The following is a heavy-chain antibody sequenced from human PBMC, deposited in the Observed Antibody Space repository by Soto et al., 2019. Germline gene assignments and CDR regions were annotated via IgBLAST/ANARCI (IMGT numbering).Heavy chain of an antibody. D-gene: IGHD5-12*01. CDR3: ARYRGIVSSNPFDY. V-gene: IGHV4-31*03. J-gene: IGHJ4*02. Sequence: ASETLSLTCTVSGGSISSGGYYWSWIRQHPGKGLEWIGYIYYSGSTYYNPSLKSRVTISVDTSKNQFSLQWSSLKASDTAMYYCARYRGIVSSNPFDYWGQGTLVTVSS. CDR1: GGSISSGGYY. CDR2: IYYSGST.